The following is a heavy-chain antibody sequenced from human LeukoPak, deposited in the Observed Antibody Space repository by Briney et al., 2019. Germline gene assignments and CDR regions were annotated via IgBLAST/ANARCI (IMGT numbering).Heavy chain of an antibody. J-gene: IGHJ4*02. Sequence: GGSLRLSCAASGFTFSSYSMNWVRQAPGKGLEWVSSISSSSSYIYYADSVKGRFTISRDNAKNSLYLQMNSLRAEDTAVYYWAIAYSYGSGGYYVDYWGQGTLVTVSS. V-gene: IGHV3-21*01. CDR3: AIAYSYGSGGYYVDY. CDR2: ISSSSSYI. D-gene: IGHD3-10*01. CDR1: GFTFSSYS.